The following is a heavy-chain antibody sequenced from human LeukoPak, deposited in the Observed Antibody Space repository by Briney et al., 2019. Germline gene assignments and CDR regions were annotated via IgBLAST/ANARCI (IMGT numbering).Heavy chain of an antibody. Sequence: GGSLRLSCAASGFTFNSYSMNWVRQAPGKGLEWVSSISSSSSYLYYADSLKDRFTISRDNAKNSLYLQMNSLRPEDTAVYYCAREHYDSSGYFDYWGQGTLVTVSS. CDR2: ISSSSSYL. J-gene: IGHJ4*02. D-gene: IGHD3-22*01. CDR3: AREHYDSSGYFDY. CDR1: GFTFNSYS. V-gene: IGHV3-21*01.